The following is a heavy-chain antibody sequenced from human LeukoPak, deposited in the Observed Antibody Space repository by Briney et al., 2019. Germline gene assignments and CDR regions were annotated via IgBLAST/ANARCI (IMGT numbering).Heavy chain of an antibody. J-gene: IGHJ4*02. CDR2: ISSSSSTI. Sequence: GGSLRLSCAASGFTFSSYSMNWVRQAPGKGLEWVSYISSSSSTIYYADSVKGRFTISRDNAKNSLYLQMNSLRAEDTAVYYCARIRPTARWGQGTLVTVSS. V-gene: IGHV3-48*01. CDR1: GFTFSSYS. CDR3: ARIRPTAR. D-gene: IGHD3-10*01.